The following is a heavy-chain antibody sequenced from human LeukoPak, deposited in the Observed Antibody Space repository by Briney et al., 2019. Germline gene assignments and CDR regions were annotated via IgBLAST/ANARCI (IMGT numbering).Heavy chain of an antibody. J-gene: IGHJ4*02. V-gene: IGHV3-23*01. CDR3: AKYNSKWHEDC. CDR1: GFTFSSSA. D-gene: IGHD6-13*01. Sequence: SGGSLRLSCAASGFTFSSSAVTWVRQAPGKGLEWVAAISGSGRSIYYADSVKGRFIISRDNSKNTLYLEMNSLRAEDTALYYCAKYNSKWHEDCWGQGTLVTVSS. CDR2: ISGSGRSI.